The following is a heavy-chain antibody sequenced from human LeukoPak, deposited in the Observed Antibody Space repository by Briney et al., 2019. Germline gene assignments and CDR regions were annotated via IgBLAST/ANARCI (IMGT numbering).Heavy chain of an antibody. CDR2: ISGSGGST. CDR1: GFTFSSYA. Sequence: GRSLRLSCAAAGFTFSSYAMSSVRHAPGKGLEWVSAISGSGGSTYYADSVKGRLTISRDHSKNTLYLQMTSLRAEDTAVHYWAIKVIDGESPYMDGGGEGTLLTVPA. V-gene: IGHV3-23*01. J-gene: IGHJ4*02. CDR3: AIKVIDGESPYMDG. D-gene: IGHD3-16*02.